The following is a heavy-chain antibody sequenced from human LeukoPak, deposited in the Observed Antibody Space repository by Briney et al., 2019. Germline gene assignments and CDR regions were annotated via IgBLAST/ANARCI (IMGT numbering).Heavy chain of an antibody. CDR2: INPGNGDT. D-gene: IGHD3-10*01. CDR1: GYTLTNYA. CDR3: ARKEFGHLPGFDY. J-gene: IGHJ4*02. V-gene: IGHV1-3*01. Sequence: GASVKVSCTASGYTLTNYAMHWVRQAPGQSLEWVGCINPGNGDTKSSWQFQGRVALARDTSTSTVYLDISSLTSEDTAVYYCARKEFGHLPGFDYWGQGTLVTVSS.